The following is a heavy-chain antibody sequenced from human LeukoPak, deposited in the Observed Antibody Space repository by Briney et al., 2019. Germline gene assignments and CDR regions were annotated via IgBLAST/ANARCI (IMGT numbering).Heavy chain of an antibody. V-gene: IGHV3-7*01. CDR3: AREWMMDIGETTVLFDA. J-gene: IGHJ4*02. D-gene: IGHD5-12*01. CDR2: INQHDTER. Sequence: PGGSLRLSCVPSGFSLSDYWMRWVRQAPGKGPEWVASINQHDTERYYMDSVKGRFIISRDNTKNSVYLQMNRLRAEDTAMYYCAREWMMDIGETTVLFDAWGQGVLVTVSS. CDR1: GFSLSDYW.